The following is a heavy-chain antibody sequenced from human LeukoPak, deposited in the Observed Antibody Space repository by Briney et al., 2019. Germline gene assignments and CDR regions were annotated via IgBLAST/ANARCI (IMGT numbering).Heavy chain of an antibody. V-gene: IGHV3-11*06. D-gene: IGHD6-19*01. CDR3: VRDQKPGWYPDC. Sequence: GGSLRLSCAAPGFTFSDYYMNWIRQAPGKGLEWVSYISGSSTFTNYADSVKGRFTISRDNAKNSLYLQMNSLRAEDTAVYYCVRDQKPGWYPDCWGQGTLVAVSS. CDR1: GFTFSDYY. J-gene: IGHJ4*02. CDR2: ISGSSTFT.